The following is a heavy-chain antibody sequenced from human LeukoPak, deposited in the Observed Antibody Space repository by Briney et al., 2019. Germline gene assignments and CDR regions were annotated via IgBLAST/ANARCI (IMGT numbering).Heavy chain of an antibody. V-gene: IGHV4-34*01. D-gene: IGHD2-15*01. CDR2: INHSGST. Sequence: SETLSLTCAVYGVSFSGYYWSWIRQPPGKGLEWIGEINHSGSTNYNPSLKSRVTISVDTSKNQFSLKLSSVTAADTAVYYCARGKPRIVVVVAATPLYYFDYWGQGTLVTVSS. CDR1: GVSFSGYY. J-gene: IGHJ4*02. CDR3: ARGKPRIVVVVAATPLYYFDY.